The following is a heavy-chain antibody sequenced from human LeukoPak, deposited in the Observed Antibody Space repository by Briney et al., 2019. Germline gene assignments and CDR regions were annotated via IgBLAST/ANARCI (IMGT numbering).Heavy chain of an antibody. CDR1: GFTFSSYA. V-gene: IGHV3-23*01. J-gene: IGHJ4*02. CDR3: AKNLLVETLRDRGLVYFDY. D-gene: IGHD2-8*02. Sequence: GGSLRLSCAASGFTFSSYAMSWVRQAPGKGLEWVSAISGSGGSTYYADSVKGRFTISRDNSKNTLYLQMNSLRAEDTAVYYCAKNLLVETLRDRGLVYFDYGGKGPWVTVSS. CDR2: ISGSGGST.